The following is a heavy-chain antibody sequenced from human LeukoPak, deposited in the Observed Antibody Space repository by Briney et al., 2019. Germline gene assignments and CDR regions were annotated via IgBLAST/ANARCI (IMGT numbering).Heavy chain of an antibody. V-gene: IGHV1-8*01. CDR1: GYTFTSYD. CDR2: MNPNSGNT. J-gene: IGHJ4*02. CDR3: ARARRKYCGGDCFLYYFDY. Sequence: ASVKVSCKASGYTFTSYDINWVRQATGQGLEWMGWMNPNSGNTGYAQKFQGRVIMTRNTSISTAYMELSSLRSEDTAVYYCARARRKYCGGDCFLYYFDYWGQGTLVTVSS. D-gene: IGHD2-21*02.